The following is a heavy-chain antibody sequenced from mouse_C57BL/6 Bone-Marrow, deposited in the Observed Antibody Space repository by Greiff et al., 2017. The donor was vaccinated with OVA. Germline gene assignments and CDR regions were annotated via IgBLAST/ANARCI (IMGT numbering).Heavy chain of an antibody. J-gene: IGHJ1*03. CDR2: IYPGNSDT. CDR1: GYTFTSYW. CDR3: TRRNSITTVVATDFDV. Sequence: EVQLVESGTVLARPGASVKMSCKTSGYTFTSYWMHWVKQRPGQGLEWIGAIYPGNSDTSYNQKFKGKAKLTAVTSASTAYMELSSLTNEDSAVYYGTRRNSITTVVATDFDVWGTGTTVTVSS. D-gene: IGHD1-1*01. V-gene: IGHV1-5*01.